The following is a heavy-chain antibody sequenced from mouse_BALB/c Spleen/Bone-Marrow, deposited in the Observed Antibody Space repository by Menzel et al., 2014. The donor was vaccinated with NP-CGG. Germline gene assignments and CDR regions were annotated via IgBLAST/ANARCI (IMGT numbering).Heavy chain of an antibody. CDR2: ISCYNGAT. D-gene: IGHD1-1*01. CDR3: ARHYGSSYGAMDY. J-gene: IGHJ4*01. Sequence: LVKTGASVKISCKASGYSFTGYYMHWVKQSHGKSLEWIGYISCYNGATSCNQKFKGKATFTVDTSSSTAYMQFNSLTSEDSAVYYCARHYGSSYGAMDYWGQGTSVTVSS. V-gene: IGHV1S34*01. CDR1: GYSFTGYY.